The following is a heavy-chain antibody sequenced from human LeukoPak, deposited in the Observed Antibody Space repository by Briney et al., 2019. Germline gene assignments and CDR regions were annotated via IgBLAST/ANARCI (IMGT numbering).Heavy chain of an antibody. V-gene: IGHV4-39*07. J-gene: IGHJ3*02. D-gene: IGHD5-18*01. CDR2: IYYSGST. Sequence: SETLSLTCTVSGGSIGTNTYYWGWIRQPPGKGLEWIGSIYYSGSTYYNPSLKSRVTISVDTSKNQFSLKLSSVTAADTAVYYCASLDTAMVTFSFGDAFDIWGQGTMVTVSS. CDR1: GGSIGTNTYY. CDR3: ASLDTAMVTFSFGDAFDI.